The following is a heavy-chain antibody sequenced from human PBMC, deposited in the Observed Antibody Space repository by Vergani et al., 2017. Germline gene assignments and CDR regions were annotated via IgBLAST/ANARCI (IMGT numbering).Heavy chain of an antibody. V-gene: IGHV1-69*01. CDR3: ARVAVAGTVHYYYYYMDV. CDR1: GGTFSSYA. D-gene: IGHD6-19*01. J-gene: IGHJ6*03. Sequence: QVQLVQSGAEVKKPGSSVKVSCKASGGTFSSYAISWVRQAPGQGLEWMGGITPIFGTANYAQKFQGRVTITADESTSTAYMELSSLRSEDTAVYYCARVAVAGTVHYYYYYMDVWGKGTTVTVSS. CDR2: ITPIFGTA.